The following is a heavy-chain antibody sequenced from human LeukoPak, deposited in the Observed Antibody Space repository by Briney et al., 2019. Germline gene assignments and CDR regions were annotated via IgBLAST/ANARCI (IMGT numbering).Heavy chain of an antibody. CDR2: ISGSGGST. J-gene: IGHJ4*02. Sequence: GGSLRLSCAASGFTFSSYAMSWVRQVPGKGLEWVSAISGSGGSTYYADSVKGRFTISRDNSKNTLYLQMGSLRAEDMAVYYCARGSRNYYDSSGYYYYWGQGTLVTVSS. D-gene: IGHD3-22*01. CDR3: ARGSRNYYDSSGYYYY. CDR1: GFTFSSYA. V-gene: IGHV3-23*01.